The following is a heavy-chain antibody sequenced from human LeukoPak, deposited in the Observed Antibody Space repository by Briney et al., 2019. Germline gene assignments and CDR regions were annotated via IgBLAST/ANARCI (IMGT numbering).Heavy chain of an antibody. CDR2: INHSGST. CDR3: ARRSYGSASPLRMDV. D-gene: IGHD3-10*01. Sequence: SQTLSLTCTVSGGSISSGDYYWSWIRQPPGKGLEWIGEINHSGSTNYNPSLKSRVTISVDTSKNQFSLKLSSVTAADTAVYYCARRSYGSASPLRMDVWGQGTTVTVSS. V-gene: IGHV4-30-4*01. CDR1: GGSISSGDYY. J-gene: IGHJ6*02.